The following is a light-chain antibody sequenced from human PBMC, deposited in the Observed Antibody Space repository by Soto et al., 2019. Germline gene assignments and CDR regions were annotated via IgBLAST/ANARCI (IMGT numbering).Light chain of an antibody. Sequence: QYVLTQPASVSGSPEQSITISCTGSSSDIGTYNYLSWYQQHPGKAPKLMIYEVSDRPSGISNRFSGSKSGNTASLTISGLQAEDEADYYCSSYTSSGTHWVFGGGTKLTVL. CDR3: SSYTSSGTHWV. CDR2: EVS. J-gene: IGLJ3*02. V-gene: IGLV2-14*01. CDR1: SSDIGTYNY.